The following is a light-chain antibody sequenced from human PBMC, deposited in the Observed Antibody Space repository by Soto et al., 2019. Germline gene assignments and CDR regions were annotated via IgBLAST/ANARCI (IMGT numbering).Light chain of an antibody. CDR1: QSISSL. CDR3: QQYKSDSTFT. V-gene: IGKV1-5*03. CDR2: NAS. Sequence: DFQMTQSPSTLSASVGDRVTITCRASQSISSLLAWDQQKQEKAPKLMIYNASRLESGVPSRFSGSGSGTDFTLTIISLHPEDLATYYCQQYKSDSTFTFGPGTQVEMK. J-gene: IGKJ3*01.